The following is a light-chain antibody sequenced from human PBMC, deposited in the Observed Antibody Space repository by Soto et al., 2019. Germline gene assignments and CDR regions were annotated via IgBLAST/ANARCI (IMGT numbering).Light chain of an antibody. CDR1: SSNIGRNT. CDR2: SNN. J-gene: IGLJ2*01. Sequence: QPVLTQPPSASGTPGQRVTISCSGSSSNIGRNTVNWYQQLPGPAPKVLIYSNNQRPSGVPDRLSGSKSGSSASLAISGLQSEDEADYYGAAWDDSLNAVVFGGGTKLTVL. V-gene: IGLV1-44*01. CDR3: AAWDDSLNAVV.